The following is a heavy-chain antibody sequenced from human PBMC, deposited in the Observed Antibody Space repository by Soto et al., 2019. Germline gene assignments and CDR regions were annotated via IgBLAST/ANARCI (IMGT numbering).Heavy chain of an antibody. J-gene: IGHJ6*02. Sequence: GGSLRLSCAASGFTFSSYAMHWVRQAPGKGLEWVAVISYDGSNKYYADSVKGRFTISRDNSKNTLYLQMNSLRAEDTAVYYCARDFDVLLWFGEYYYYGMDVWGQGTTVTVSS. CDR2: ISYDGSNK. CDR1: GFTFSSYA. D-gene: IGHD3-10*01. CDR3: ARDFDVLLWFGEYYYYGMDV. V-gene: IGHV3-30-3*01.